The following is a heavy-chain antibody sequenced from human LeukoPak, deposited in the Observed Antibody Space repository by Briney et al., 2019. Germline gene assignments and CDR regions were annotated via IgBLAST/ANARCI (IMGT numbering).Heavy chain of an antibody. CDR1: GGTFSSYT. Sequence: SVKVSCKASGGTFSSYTISWVRQAPGQGHEWMGRIIPILGIANYAQKFQGRVTITADKSTSTAYMELSSLRSEDTAVYYCASDPVRYCSSTSCYQKGHYYYYYMDVWGKGTTVTVSS. CDR2: IIPILGIA. CDR3: ASDPVRYCSSTSCYQKGHYYYYYMDV. D-gene: IGHD2-2*01. J-gene: IGHJ6*03. V-gene: IGHV1-69*02.